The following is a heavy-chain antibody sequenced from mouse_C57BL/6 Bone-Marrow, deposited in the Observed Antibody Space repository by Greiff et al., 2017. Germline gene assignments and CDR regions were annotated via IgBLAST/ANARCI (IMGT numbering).Heavy chain of an antibody. CDR1: GFTFSDYG. CDR3: ARNGSHYFDY. V-gene: IGHV5-17*01. CDR2: ISSGSSTI. J-gene: IGHJ2*01. Sequence: EVMLVESGGGLVKPGGSLKLSCAASGFTFSDYGMHWVRQAPEQGLEWVAYISSGSSTIYYADTVKGRFTISRDNAKNTLFLQMTSLRSEDTAMYYCARNGSHYFDYWGQGTTLTVSS. D-gene: IGHD2-2*01.